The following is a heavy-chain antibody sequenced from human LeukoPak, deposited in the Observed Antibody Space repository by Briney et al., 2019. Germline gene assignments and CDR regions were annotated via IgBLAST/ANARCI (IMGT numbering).Heavy chain of an antibody. D-gene: IGHD5-18*01. V-gene: IGHV4-59*01. CDR3: ARVVDTAMAFDY. CDR1: GGSISSYY. CDR2: IYYSGST. J-gene: IGHJ4*02. Sequence: SETLSLTCTVSGGSISSYYWSWIRQPPGKGLEWIGYIYYSGSTNYNPSLKSRVTISVDTSENQFSLKLSSVTAADTAVYYCARVVDTAMAFDYWGQGTLVTVSS.